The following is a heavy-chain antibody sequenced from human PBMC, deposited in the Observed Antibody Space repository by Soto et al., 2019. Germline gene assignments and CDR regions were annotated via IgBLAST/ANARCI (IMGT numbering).Heavy chain of an antibody. J-gene: IGHJ4*02. CDR2: LYQSEST. Sequence: SETLSLTCAVSGGSISSVGYSWSCIRQPPGKGLDRNGYLYQSESTNYNPSLKSRVTISVDTSKSQFSLKLSSVTAADTAVYYCARSTDSSGWRFDSWGQGTQVTVSS. D-gene: IGHD6-19*01. V-gene: IGHV4-30-2*02. CDR3: ARSTDSSGWRFDS. CDR1: GGSISSVGYS.